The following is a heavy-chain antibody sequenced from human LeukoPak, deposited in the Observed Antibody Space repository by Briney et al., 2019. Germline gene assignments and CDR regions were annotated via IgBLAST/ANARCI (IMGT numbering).Heavy chain of an antibody. CDR1: GFTFDDYA. CDR3: ARAPAYCGGDCYPDWYFDL. CDR2: ISWNSGSI. V-gene: IGHV3-9*01. D-gene: IGHD2-21*02. Sequence: GRSLRLSCAASGFTFDDYAMHWVRQAPGKGLEWVSGISWNSGSIGYADSVKGRFTISRDNAKNSLYLQMNSLRAEDTAVYYCARAPAYCGGDCYPDWYFDLWGRGTLVTVSS. J-gene: IGHJ2*01.